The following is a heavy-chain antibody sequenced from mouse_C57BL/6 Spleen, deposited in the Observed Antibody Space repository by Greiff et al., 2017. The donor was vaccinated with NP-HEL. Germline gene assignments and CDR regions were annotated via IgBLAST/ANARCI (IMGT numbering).Heavy chain of an antibody. CDR2: ISSGSSTI. CDR1: GFTFSDYG. D-gene: IGHD1-1*01. CDR3: ARHYGSSYFDY. Sequence: EVQRVESGGGLVKPGGSLKLSCAASGFTFSDYGMHWVRQAPEKGLEWVAYISSGSSTIYSAATVKGRFTIARDNAKNTLFLQMTSLRSEDTAMYYCARHYGSSYFDYWGQGTTLTVSS. J-gene: IGHJ2*01. V-gene: IGHV5-17*01.